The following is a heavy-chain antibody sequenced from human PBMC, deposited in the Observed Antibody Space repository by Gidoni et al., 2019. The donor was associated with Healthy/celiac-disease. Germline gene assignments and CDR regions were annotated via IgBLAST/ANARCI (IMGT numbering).Heavy chain of an antibody. Sequence: EVQLLESGGGLVQPGGSLRLSCAASGFTFSSYAMSWVRQAPGKGLGWVSAISGSGGSTYYADSVKGRFTISRDNSKNTLYLQMNSLRAEDTAVYYCAKVSKDSSPDVYYFDYWGQGTLVTVSS. D-gene: IGHD6-13*01. V-gene: IGHV3-23*01. CDR1: GFTFSSYA. CDR3: AKVSKDSSPDVYYFDY. CDR2: ISGSGGST. J-gene: IGHJ4*02.